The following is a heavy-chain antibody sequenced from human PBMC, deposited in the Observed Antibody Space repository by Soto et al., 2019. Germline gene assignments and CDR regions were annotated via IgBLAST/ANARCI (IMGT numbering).Heavy chain of an antibody. Sequence: EVQLVDSGGGLVQPGGSLRLSCAASVFTFSGSWMHWVRQAPGKWLVWDSRINGDGSGTSYADFVKGRFTISRDDAKNTLFLQMDGLRAEDTAVYYCASGISGSGTANDYWGQGTLVTVSS. J-gene: IGHJ4*02. CDR1: VFTFSGSW. V-gene: IGHV3-74*01. D-gene: IGHD3-10*01. CDR3: ASGISGSGTANDY. CDR2: INGDGSGT.